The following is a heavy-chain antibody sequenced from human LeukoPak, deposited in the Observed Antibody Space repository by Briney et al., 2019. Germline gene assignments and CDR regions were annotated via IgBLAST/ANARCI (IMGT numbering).Heavy chain of an antibody. V-gene: IGHV3-7*01. CDR3: ARDLGSYRHLFDY. J-gene: IGHJ4*02. CDR2: IKQDGSEI. Sequence: GGSLRLSCVVSGFTFSSYWMSWVRQAPGKGLEWVASIKQDGSEIYYVDSVKGRFTISRDNAKNSLYLQMNSLRADDTAVYKCARDLGSYRHLFDYWGQGTLVTVSS. CDR1: GFTFSSYW. D-gene: IGHD3-10*01.